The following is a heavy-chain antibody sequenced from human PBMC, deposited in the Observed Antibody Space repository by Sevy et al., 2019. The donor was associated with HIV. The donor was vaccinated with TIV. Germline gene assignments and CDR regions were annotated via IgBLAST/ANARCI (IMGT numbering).Heavy chain of an antibody. CDR3: ARRNDFDI. V-gene: IGHV4-59*08. J-gene: IGHJ3*02. CDR2: VYYTGGT. Sequence: GSLRLSCTTSGFTFDDYAMSWFRQPPGKGLEWIGYVYYTGGTNYNPSLKNRVTISVDRTKNQFSLKLTSVTAADTAVYYCARRNDFDIWGQGTMVTVSS. CDR1: GFTFDDYA.